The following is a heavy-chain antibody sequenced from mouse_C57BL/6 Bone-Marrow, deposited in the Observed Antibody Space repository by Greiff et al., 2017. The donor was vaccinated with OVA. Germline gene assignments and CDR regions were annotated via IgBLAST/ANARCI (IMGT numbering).Heavy chain of an antibody. CDR2: LGPGSGST. V-gene: IGHV1-77*01. CDR3: ARWREN. CDR1: GYTFTDYY. J-gene: IGHJ2*01. Sequence: VQLQQSGAELVKPGASVKISCKASGYTFTDYYINWVKQRPGQGLEWIGKLGPGSGSTYYNEKFKGKATLTADKSSSTAYMQLSSLTSEDSAVYFCARWRENWGQGTTLTVSS.